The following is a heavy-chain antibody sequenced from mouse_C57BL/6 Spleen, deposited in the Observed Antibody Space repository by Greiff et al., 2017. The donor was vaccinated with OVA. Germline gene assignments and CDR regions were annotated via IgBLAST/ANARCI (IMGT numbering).Heavy chain of an antibody. CDR2: INPNNGGT. J-gene: IGHJ4*01. CDR3: ARWGYYYGSSSVGAMDY. D-gene: IGHD1-1*01. CDR1: GYTFTDYY. Sequence: VQLQQSGPELVKPGASVKISCKASGYTFTDYYMNWVKQSHGKSLEWIGDINPNNGGTSYNQKFKGKATLTVDKSSSTAYMELRSLTSEDSAVYYCARWGYYYGSSSVGAMDYWGQGTSVTVSS. V-gene: IGHV1-26*01.